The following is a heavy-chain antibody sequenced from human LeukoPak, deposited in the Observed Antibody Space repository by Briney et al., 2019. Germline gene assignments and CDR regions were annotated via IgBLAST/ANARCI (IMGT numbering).Heavy chain of an antibody. Sequence: SETLSLTCTFSGGSFSPAHWSWIRQPPGKGLEWIGVICDKGHTDYNPSLKSRVTISVDTAKRQFSLKLTSLAAADTAVYYCARLDFWSGFVFDYWGQGTLVTVSS. CDR2: ICDKGHT. D-gene: IGHD3-3*01. J-gene: IGHJ4*02. CDR3: ARLDFWSGFVFDY. CDR1: GGSFSPAH. V-gene: IGHV4-59*01.